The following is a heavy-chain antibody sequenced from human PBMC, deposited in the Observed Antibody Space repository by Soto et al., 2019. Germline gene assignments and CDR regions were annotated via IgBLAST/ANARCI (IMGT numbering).Heavy chain of an antibody. Sequence: SVKVSCKAPRDTFTSYYINWLRQAPGQGLEWMGGIIPIFGTANYAQKFQGRVTITADESTSTAYMELSSLRSEDTAVYYCARGVYDSSGYYPYYFDYWGQGTLVTVSS. D-gene: IGHD3-22*01. J-gene: IGHJ4*02. V-gene: IGHV1-69*13. CDR2: IIPIFGTA. CDR1: RDTFTSYY. CDR3: ARGVYDSSGYYPYYFDY.